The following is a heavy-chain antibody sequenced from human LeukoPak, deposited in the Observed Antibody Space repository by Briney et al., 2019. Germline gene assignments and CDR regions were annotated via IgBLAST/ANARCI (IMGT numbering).Heavy chain of an antibody. Sequence: GGSLRLSCAASGFTVISSHMSWVRQAPGRGLEWVSLIYRDGSTHYAASVKGRFTISRDNSRNTLSLQMNSLRVDDPAMYYCARADSGFHQWGQGTLATVSS. D-gene: IGHD1-26*01. J-gene: IGHJ1*01. CDR3: ARADSGFHQ. V-gene: IGHV3-53*01. CDR2: IYRDGST. CDR1: GFTVISSH.